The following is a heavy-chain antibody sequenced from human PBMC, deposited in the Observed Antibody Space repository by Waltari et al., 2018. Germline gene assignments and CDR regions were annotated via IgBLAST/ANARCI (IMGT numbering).Heavy chain of an antibody. CDR1: TLHCANYE. CDR2: ISSDGNTR. D-gene: IGHD2-2*01. V-gene: IGHV3-48*03. J-gene: IGHJ5*02. CDR3: ATMVVVEVENWFDP. Sequence: EVQLVASGGGLVQTGGSLRLSCVGSTLHCANYEMNWVRRAPGKGLQWIAFISSDGNTRQYTDSVKGRFTISRDNANKSLYLQMNNLRSDDTALYYCATMVVVEVENWFDPWGQGIQVTVAS.